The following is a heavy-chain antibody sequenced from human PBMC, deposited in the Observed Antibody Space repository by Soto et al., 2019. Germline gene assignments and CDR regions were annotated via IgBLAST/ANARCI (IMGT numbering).Heavy chain of an antibody. D-gene: IGHD6-13*01. CDR2: IIPIFGTA. CDR1: GGTFSSYA. V-gene: IGHV1-69*13. CDR3: ARDGSRNYYYYGMDV. J-gene: IGHJ6*02. Sequence: GASVKVSCKASGGTFSSYAISWVRQAPGQGLEWMGGIIPIFGTANYAQKFQGRVTITADESTSTAYMELSSLRSEDTAVYYCARDGSRNYYYYGMDVWGQGTTVTVSS.